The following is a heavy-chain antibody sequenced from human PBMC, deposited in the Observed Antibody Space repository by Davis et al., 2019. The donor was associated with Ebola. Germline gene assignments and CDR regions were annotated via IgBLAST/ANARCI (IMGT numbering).Heavy chain of an antibody. J-gene: IGHJ4*02. CDR2: ISGSGGST. CDR1: GFTFSSYG. D-gene: IGHD3-10*01. V-gene: IGHV3-23*01. CDR3: ARDSGDYYFDY. Sequence: GESLKISCAASGFTFSSYGMHWVRQAPGKGLEWVSAISGSGGSTYYADSVKGRFTISRDNSKNTLYLQMNSLRAEDTAVYYCARDSGDYYFDYWGQGTLVTVSS.